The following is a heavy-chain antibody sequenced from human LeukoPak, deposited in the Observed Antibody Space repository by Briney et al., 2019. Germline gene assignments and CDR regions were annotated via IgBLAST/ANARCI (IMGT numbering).Heavy chain of an antibody. J-gene: IGHJ4*02. V-gene: IGHV1-2*02. CDR3: ARGANTSFGSYYFDY. CDR1: GYTFTGYY. CDR2: INPNSGGT. Sequence: ASVKVSCKASGYTFTGYYMHWVRQAPGQGLEWMGWINPNSGGTNYAQKFQGRVTMTRDTSISTAYMELSRLRSDDTAVYYCARGANTSFGSYYFDYWGQGTLVTVSS. D-gene: IGHD3-10*01.